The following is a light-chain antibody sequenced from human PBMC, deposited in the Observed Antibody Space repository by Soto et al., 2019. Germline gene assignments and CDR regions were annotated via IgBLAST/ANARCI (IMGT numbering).Light chain of an antibody. V-gene: IGKV3-20*01. CDR1: QSVSSSY. J-gene: IGKJ3*01. CDR3: QQYARSPPIT. Sequence: EIVLTQSPGTLSLSPGERATLSCRASQSVSSSYLAWYQQKPGQAPRLLIYGASSRATGIPDRFSGSGSGTDFTLTISRLEAEDFAVYYCQQYARSPPITFGPGTKVDIK. CDR2: GAS.